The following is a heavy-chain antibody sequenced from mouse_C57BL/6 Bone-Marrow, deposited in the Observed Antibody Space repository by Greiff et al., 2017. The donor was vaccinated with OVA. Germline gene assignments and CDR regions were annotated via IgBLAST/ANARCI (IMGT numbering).Heavy chain of an antibody. CDR3: AREKFYDGYLAWFAY. CDR1: GYTFTSYT. Sequence: QVQLQQSGAELARPGASVKMSCKASGYTFTSYTMHWVKQRPGQGLEWIGYINPSSGYTKYNQKFKDKATLTADKSSSTAYMQLSSLTSEDSAVYYCAREKFYDGYLAWFAYWGQGTLVTVSA. J-gene: IGHJ3*01. V-gene: IGHV1-4*01. CDR2: INPSSGYT. D-gene: IGHD2-3*01.